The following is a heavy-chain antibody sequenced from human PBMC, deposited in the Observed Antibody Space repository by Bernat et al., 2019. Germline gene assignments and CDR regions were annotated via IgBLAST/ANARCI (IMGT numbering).Heavy chain of an antibody. CDR2: IYYSGST. J-gene: IGHJ6*02. Sequence: QVQLQESGPGLVKPSETLSLTCTVSGGSVSSGSYYWSWIRQPPGKGLEWIGYIYYSGSTNYNPSLKSRVTISVDTSKNQFSLKLSSVTAADTAVYYCASDSSYYYGMDVWGQGTTVTVSS. CDR1: GGSVSSGSYY. CDR3: ASDSSYYYGMDV. V-gene: IGHV4-61*01.